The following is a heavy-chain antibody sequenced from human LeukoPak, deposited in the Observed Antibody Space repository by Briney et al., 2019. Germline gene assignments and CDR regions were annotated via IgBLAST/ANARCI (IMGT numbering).Heavy chain of an antibody. D-gene: IGHD2-8*02. V-gene: IGHV3-74*01. J-gene: IGHJ6*02. CDR2: ISTECSGT. Sequence: GGSLRLSCASSGFSLSGYWVHWVRQAPGTGVGWVSRISTECSGTTYADSVKVRFTITRDNSKNKLYLQMNSLRDEDAAVYHCTRVQAGRSGRMDVWGQGTTVTVSS. CDR1: GFSLSGYW. CDR3: TRVQAGRSGRMDV.